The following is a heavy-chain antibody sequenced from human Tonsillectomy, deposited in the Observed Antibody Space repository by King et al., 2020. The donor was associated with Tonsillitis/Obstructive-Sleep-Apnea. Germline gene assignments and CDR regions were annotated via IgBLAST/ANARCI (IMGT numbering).Heavy chain of an antibody. CDR1: GYSFTSYW. J-gene: IGHJ4*02. D-gene: IGHD3-16*01. CDR3: AFSGSYVSPFDY. V-gene: IGHV5-10-1*03. Sequence: QLVQSGAEVKKPGESLRISCKGSGYSFTSYWISWVRQMPGKGLEWMGRIDPSDSYTNYSPSFQGHVTISADKSISTAYLHWSSLKASDTAMYYSAFSGSYVSPFDYWGQGTLVTVSS. CDR2: IDPSDSYT.